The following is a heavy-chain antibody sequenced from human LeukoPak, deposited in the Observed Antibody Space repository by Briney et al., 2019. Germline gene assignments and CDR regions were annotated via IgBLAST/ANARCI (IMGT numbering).Heavy chain of an antibody. Sequence: SVKVSCKASGYTFTSYGISWVRQAPGQGLEWMGWISAYNGNTNYAQKLQGRVTMTTDTSTSTAYMELRSLRSDDTAVYYCVRVRRITIFGVVIEGFADYWVQGTLVTVSS. CDR2: ISAYNGNT. J-gene: IGHJ4*02. CDR3: VRVRRITIFGVVIEGFADY. CDR1: GYTFTSYG. D-gene: IGHD3-3*01. V-gene: IGHV1-18*01.